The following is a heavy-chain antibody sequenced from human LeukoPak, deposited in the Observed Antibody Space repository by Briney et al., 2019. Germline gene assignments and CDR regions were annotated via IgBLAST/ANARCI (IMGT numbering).Heavy chain of an antibody. CDR3: ASAGLLRSDAFDI. V-gene: IGHV1-18*01. CDR2: SSAYNGNT. J-gene: IGHJ3*02. CDR1: VYTVNSYG. Sequence: ASVKVSCKASVYTVNSYGVSWGRQAPGQGLEWMGWSSAYNGNTAYSQKLQGRGTMTTDTSTITAYMELRSLRSDGTAVYYCASAGLLRSDAFDIWGQGKMVPVP. D-gene: IGHD2-15*01.